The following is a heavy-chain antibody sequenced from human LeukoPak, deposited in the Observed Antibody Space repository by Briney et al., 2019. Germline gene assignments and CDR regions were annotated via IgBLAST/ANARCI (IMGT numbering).Heavy chain of an antibody. CDR3: ARDWRDGYCLGH. D-gene: IGHD2-2*03. J-gene: IGHJ4*02. Sequence: GGSLRLSCTGSGFTVSSSYMSWVRQTPGKGLEWVSVMYSGGTTYYADSVKGRFTISRDSSKNTVNLQMNSLRAEDTAVYYCARDWRDGYCLGHWGQGTLVTVSS. CDR1: GFTVSSSY. V-gene: IGHV3-66*01. CDR2: MYSGGTT.